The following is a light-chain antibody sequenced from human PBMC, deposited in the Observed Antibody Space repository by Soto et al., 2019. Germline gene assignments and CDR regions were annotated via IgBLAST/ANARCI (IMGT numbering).Light chain of an antibody. CDR2: RNN. J-gene: IGLJ1*01. V-gene: IGLV1-47*01. CDR1: SSNIGSNY. CDR3: AAWDDSLSGLYV. Sequence: QSVLTQPPSASGTPGQRVTISCSGSSSNIGSNYVYWYQQLPGTAPKLLIYRNNQRPSGVPDRFSGSQSGTSASLAISALRSEDEADYYCAAWDDSLSGLYVFGTGTKLTVL.